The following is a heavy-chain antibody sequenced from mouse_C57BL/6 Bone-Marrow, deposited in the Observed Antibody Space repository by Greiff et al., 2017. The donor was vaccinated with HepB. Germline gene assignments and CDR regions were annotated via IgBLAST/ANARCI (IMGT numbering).Heavy chain of an antibody. CDR1: GFTFSDYG. CDR3: ARPITVGYFDV. D-gene: IGHD1-3*01. J-gene: IGHJ1*03. Sequence: VQLKESGGGLVKPGGSLKLSCAASGFTFSDYGMHWVRQAQEKGLEWVAYISSGSSTIYYADTLKGRFTISRDNAKNTLYLQMTSLRSEDAAMYYYARPITVGYFDVWGTGTTVTVSS. V-gene: IGHV5-17*01. CDR2: ISSGSSTI.